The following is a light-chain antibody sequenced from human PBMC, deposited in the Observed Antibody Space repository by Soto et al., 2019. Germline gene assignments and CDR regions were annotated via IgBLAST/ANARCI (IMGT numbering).Light chain of an antibody. V-gene: IGKV3-11*01. CDR3: QQRMNWPLT. Sequence: EIVLTQSPATLSLSPGERATLSCRASLSVSSYLAWYQQKRGQAPRLLIYDASNRATGIPVRFSGSGSGTDFTLTISSLEAEDFAVYYCQQRMNWPLTFGGGTKVEIK. J-gene: IGKJ4*01. CDR2: DAS. CDR1: LSVSSY.